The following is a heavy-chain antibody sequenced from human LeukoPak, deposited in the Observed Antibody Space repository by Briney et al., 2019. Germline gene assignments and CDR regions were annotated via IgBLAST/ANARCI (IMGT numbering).Heavy chain of an antibody. J-gene: IGHJ4*02. Sequence: SETLSLTCTVSGGSISSYYWSWIRQPAGKGLEWIGRIYTSGSTNYNPSLKSRVTMSVDTSKNQFSLKLSSVTAADTAVYYRARDQLARGSPTLKEEYYFDYWGQGTLVTVSS. CDR1: GGSISSYY. CDR3: ARDQLARGSPTLKEEYYFDY. CDR2: IYTSGST. V-gene: IGHV4-4*07. D-gene: IGHD6-6*01.